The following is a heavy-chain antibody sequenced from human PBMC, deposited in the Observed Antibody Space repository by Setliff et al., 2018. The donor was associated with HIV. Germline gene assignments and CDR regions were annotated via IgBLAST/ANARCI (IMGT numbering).Heavy chain of an antibody. V-gene: IGHV5-51*01. CDR2: IYPGDSES. CDR3: ARHRYLGSKSGVAFEI. D-gene: IGHD3-10*01. J-gene: IGHJ3*02. CDR1: GYSFTSYW. Sequence: PGESLKISCKGSGYSFTSYWIGWVRQMPGKGLESMGIIYPGDSESRYSPSFQGQVTMSVDKSINTASLQWSSLKASDTAMYYCARHRYLGSKSGVAFEIWGQGTMVTVSS.